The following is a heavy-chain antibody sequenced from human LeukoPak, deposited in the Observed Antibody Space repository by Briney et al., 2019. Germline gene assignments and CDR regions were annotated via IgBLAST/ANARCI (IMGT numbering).Heavy chain of an antibody. CDR3: ARVFSSSRDAFDI. J-gene: IGHJ3*02. Sequence: SETLSLTCTVSGGSISSSSYYWGWIRQPPGKGLEWIGSIYYSGSTYYNPSLKSRVTISVDTSKNQFSLKLSSVTAADTAVYYCARVFSSSRDAFDIWGQGTMVTVSS. CDR1: GGSISSSSYY. D-gene: IGHD6-13*01. CDR2: IYYSGST. V-gene: IGHV4-39*07.